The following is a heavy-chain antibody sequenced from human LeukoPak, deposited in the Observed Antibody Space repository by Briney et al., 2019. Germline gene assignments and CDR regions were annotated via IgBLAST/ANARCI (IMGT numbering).Heavy chain of an antibody. CDR3: ARGRRNVFDP. J-gene: IGHJ5*02. CDR2: IYYSGST. Sequence: SETLSLTCTVSGGSICSSSYYWGWIRQPPGKGLEWIGSIYYSGSTYYNPSLKSRVTISVDTSKNQFSLKLSSVTAADTAVYYCARGRRNVFDPWGQGTLVTVSS. CDR1: GGSICSSSYY. V-gene: IGHV4-39*07.